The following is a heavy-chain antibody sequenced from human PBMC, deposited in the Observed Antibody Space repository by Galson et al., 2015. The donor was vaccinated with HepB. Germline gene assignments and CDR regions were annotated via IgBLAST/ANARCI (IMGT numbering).Heavy chain of an antibody. Sequence: SVKVSCKASGYTFSTYAIHWVRQAPGQRLEWMGWINAGNGITKYSQKFQGRVTVTRDTYANTAYMELSSLRSEDTAVYYCARVLGIYTHWDVWGQGTTVTVSS. CDR3: ARVLGIYTHWDV. J-gene: IGHJ6*02. V-gene: IGHV1-3*01. CDR1: GYTFSTYA. D-gene: IGHD2/OR15-2a*01. CDR2: INAGNGIT.